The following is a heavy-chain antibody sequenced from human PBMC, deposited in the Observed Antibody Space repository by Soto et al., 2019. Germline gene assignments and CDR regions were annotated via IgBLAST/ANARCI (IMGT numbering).Heavy chain of an antibody. CDR3: TRSKDIVVVVAARIGASLAPSYYYYYFGMDV. CDR2: IIPIFGTA. D-gene: IGHD2-15*01. J-gene: IGHJ6*02. V-gene: IGHV1-69*13. Sequence: SVKVSCKASGGTFSSYAISWVRQAPGQGLEWMGGIIPIFGTANYAQKFQGRVTITADESTSTAYMELSSLRSEDTAVYYCTRSKDIVVVVAARIGASLAPSYYYYYFGMDVWGQGTTVTVSS. CDR1: GGTFSSYA.